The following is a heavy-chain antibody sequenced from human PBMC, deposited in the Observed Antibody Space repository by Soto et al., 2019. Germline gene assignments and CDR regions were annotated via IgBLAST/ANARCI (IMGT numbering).Heavy chain of an antibody. CDR3: ARGGQGSGSYYGPGD. J-gene: IGHJ4*02. CDR2: VIPNLGVT. CDR1: GGTLSSYT. V-gene: IGHV1-69*02. Sequence: SVKVSCKASGGTLSSYTFSWVRQAPGQGLEWMGRVIPNLGVTNYAKKFQGRFTIVVDTSTSTAYMELNSLRYEDTAIYYCARGGQGSGSYYGPGDWGQGTLVTVSS. D-gene: IGHD3-10*01.